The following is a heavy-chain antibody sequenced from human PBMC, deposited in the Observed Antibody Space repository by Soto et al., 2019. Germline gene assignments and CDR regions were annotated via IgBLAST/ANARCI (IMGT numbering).Heavy chain of an antibody. CDR2: ISDGGGST. CDR1: GFIFRTFA. J-gene: IGHJ4*02. Sequence: EVLLLESGGGLVQPGGSLRLSCAASGFIFRTFAMSWVRQAPGKGLEWVSGISDGGGSTYYADSGRGRFTISRDNSKNALYRQMNSLRAEDTARYSCAKARRGVGRATEDHWGQGILVTVSS. CDR3: AKARRGVGRATEDH. V-gene: IGHV3-23*01.